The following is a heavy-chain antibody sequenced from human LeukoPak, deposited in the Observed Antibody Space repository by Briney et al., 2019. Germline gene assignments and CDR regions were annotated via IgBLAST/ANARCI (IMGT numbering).Heavy chain of an antibody. CDR2: IGGGGGTT. CDR1: GFTFSSYA. D-gene: IGHD3-9*01. Sequence: GGSLRLSCAASGFTFSSYAMSWVRQAPGKGLEWVSVIGGGGGTTYYADSVRGRFTISRDNSKNTLYLQMNSLRAEDTAVYYCAKFHILTGYPKDRRNYFDYWGQGTLVTVSS. CDR3: AKFHILTGYPKDRRNYFDY. V-gene: IGHV3-23*01. J-gene: IGHJ4*02.